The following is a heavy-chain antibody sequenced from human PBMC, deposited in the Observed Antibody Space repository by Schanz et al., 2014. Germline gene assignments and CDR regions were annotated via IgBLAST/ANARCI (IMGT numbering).Heavy chain of an antibody. J-gene: IGHJ4*02. CDR3: VRDSFFAFDY. CDR1: GFAVDNYY. Sequence: EVQLLESGGGLVEPGGSLRLSCAASGFAVDNYYMSCVRQAPGKGPEWVSNIRSSSTPIYYADSVKGRFTISRDNAKNSLYLQMNSLRAEDTAVYYCVRDSFFAFDYWGQGTLVTVSS. CDR2: IRSSSTPI. D-gene: IGHD3-3*01. V-gene: IGHV3-48*01.